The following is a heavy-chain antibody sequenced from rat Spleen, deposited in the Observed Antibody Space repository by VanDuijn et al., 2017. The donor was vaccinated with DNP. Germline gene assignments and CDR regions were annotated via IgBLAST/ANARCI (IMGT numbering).Heavy chain of an antibody. CDR2: ISFDDGIS. Sequence: EVRLVESDGGLVQPGRSLKPSCAASGFTFRDYNIAWVRQTPTKGLEWFATISFDDGISYYRDSVKGRFTISRDNAKTTLYLQMDSLRSEDTATYYCARQELRRLYWFAYWGQGTLVTVSS. D-gene: IGHD1-11*01. V-gene: IGHV5-29*01. CDR1: GFTFRDYN. CDR3: ARQELRRLYWFAY. J-gene: IGHJ3*01.